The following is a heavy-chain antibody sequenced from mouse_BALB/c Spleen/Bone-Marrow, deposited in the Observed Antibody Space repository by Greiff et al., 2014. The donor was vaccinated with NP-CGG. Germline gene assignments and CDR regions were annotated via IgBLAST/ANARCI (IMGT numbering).Heavy chain of an antibody. J-gene: IGHJ3*01. CDR2: ILPGSGTT. CDR1: GYTFSSYW. Sequence: VQLQQSGAELMKPGASVKISCKATGYTFSSYWIEWVNQRPGHGLEWIGEILPGSGTTHYNEKFKDNATFTADTPSNTAYMQLSSLTSEDSAVYYCARGGYDTSIFAYWGQGTLVTVSA. CDR3: ARGGYDTSIFAY. D-gene: IGHD2-3*01. V-gene: IGHV1-9*01.